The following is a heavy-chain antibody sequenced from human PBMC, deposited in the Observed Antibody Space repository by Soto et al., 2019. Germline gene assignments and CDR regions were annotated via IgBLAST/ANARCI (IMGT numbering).Heavy chain of an antibody. J-gene: IGHJ4*02. CDR3: ARGFEHHYSLYYFDY. D-gene: IGHD2-21*01. CDR2: IKQDGSEK. Sequence: EVHLVESGGGLVQPGGSLRLSCAASGFTYSSHWMSWVRQAPGKGLEWVANIKQDGSEKYYVDSVKGRFTISRDNAKNSLYLQMNSVRAEDTAVYYCARGFEHHYSLYYFDYWGQGTLVAVSS. V-gene: IGHV3-7*05. CDR1: GFTYSSHW.